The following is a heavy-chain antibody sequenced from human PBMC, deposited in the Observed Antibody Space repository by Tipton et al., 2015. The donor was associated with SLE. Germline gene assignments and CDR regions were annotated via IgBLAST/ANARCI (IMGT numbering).Heavy chain of an antibody. Sequence: TLSLTCTVSGGSISSNYWTWIRQSPGKGLEWIGCIHNSGNIDYNPSLKSRVTMSLDTSRNQFSLILSSVTAADTAVYYCARAPLSGTYYTDALDVWGPGTMVTVSS. V-gene: IGHV4-59*01. CDR1: GGSISSNY. CDR2: IHNSGNI. CDR3: ARAPLSGTYYTDALDV. J-gene: IGHJ3*01. D-gene: IGHD1-26*01.